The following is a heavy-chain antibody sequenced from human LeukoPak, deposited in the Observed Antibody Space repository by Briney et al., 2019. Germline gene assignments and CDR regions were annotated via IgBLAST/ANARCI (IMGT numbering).Heavy chain of an antibody. D-gene: IGHD3-10*01. V-gene: IGHV4-59*01. CDR3: AREVITMARGVIVTSRFDY. CDR1: GGSISSYS. J-gene: IGHJ4*02. Sequence: SETLSLTCTVSGGSISSYSWSWIRQPPGKGLEWIGYVYYTGSTNYNPSLKSRVTISVDPSKNQFSLKLSSVTAADTAVYYCAREVITMARGVIVTSRFDYWGQGTLVTVSS. CDR2: VYYTGST.